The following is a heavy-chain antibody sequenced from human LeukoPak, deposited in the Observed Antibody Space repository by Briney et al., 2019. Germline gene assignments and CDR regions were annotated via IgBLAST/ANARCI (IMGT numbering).Heavy chain of an antibody. CDR1: GGSFSGYY. D-gene: IGHD4-23*01. CDR3: ARGFYGGNSHILLPNFDY. CDR2: INHSGST. V-gene: IGHV4-34*01. Sequence: SETLSLTCAVYGGSFSGYYWSWIRQPPGKGLEWIWEINHSGSTNYNPSLKSRVTISVDTSKNQFSLKLSSVTAADTAVYYCARGFYGGNSHILLPNFDYWGQGTLVTVSS. J-gene: IGHJ4*02.